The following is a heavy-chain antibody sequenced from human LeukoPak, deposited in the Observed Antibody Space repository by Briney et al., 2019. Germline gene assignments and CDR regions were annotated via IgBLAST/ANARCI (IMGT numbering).Heavy chain of an antibody. CDR1: GFTFSNYW. CDR2: INPDGSTT. D-gene: IGHD3-9*01. V-gene: IGHV3-74*01. CDR3: ARSGTGYYLDY. Sequence: GGSLRLSCAASGFTFSNYWMHWVRQDPGKGLVWVSFINPDGSTTNYADSVKGRFTISRDNAKNSLYLQMNSLRAEDTAVYYCARSGTGYYLDYWGQGTLVTVSS. J-gene: IGHJ4*02.